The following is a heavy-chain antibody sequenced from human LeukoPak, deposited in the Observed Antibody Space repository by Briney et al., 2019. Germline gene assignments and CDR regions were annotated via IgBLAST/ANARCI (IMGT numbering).Heavy chain of an antibody. V-gene: IGHV3-7*03. D-gene: IGHD2-2*01. CDR3: ASRRYCSSTSCYYYYYGMDV. J-gene: IGHJ6*04. CDR1: GFTFSSYW. Sequence: GGSLRLSCAASGFTFSSYWMSWVRQAPGKGLEWVANIKQDGSEKYYVDSVKGRFTIARDNAKNSLYLQMNSLRAEDTAVYYCASRRYCSSTSCYYYYYGMDVWGKGTTATVSS. CDR2: IKQDGSEK.